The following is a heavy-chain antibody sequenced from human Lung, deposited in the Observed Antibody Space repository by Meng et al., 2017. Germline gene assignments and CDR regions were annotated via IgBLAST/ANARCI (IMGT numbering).Heavy chain of an antibody. CDR3: AKEEVPNDY. CDR2: ISISGDIT. CDR1: GFTFKNSA. D-gene: IGHD3-10*01. J-gene: IGHJ4*02. Sequence: GESLKISCVVSGFTFKNSAMTWVRQAPGKGLEWVSGISISGDITYYADSVKGRFTISRDNSKNTVYLQLNSLRVEDTAVYYCAKEEVPNDYWGQGTLVTASS. V-gene: IGHV3-23*01.